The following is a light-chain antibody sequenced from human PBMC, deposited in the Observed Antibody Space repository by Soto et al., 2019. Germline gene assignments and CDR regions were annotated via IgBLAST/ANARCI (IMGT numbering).Light chain of an antibody. J-gene: IGLJ1*01. CDR1: STDVSGRNY. CDR2: EVT. V-gene: IGLV2-14*01. Sequence: QSVLTQPASVSGSPGQSITIFCTGTSTDVSGRNYVSWYQQHPGKAPKVIIYEVTNRPSGISHRFSGSKSGNTASLTISGLQAEDEADYYCCSYRSGTSVFGTGTKVTVL. CDR3: CSYRSGTSV.